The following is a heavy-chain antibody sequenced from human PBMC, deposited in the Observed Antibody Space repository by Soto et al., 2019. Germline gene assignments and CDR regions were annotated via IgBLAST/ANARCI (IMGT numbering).Heavy chain of an antibody. CDR2: IYSGGST. V-gene: IGHV3-53*04. J-gene: IGHJ4*02. Sequence: EVQLVESGGGLVQPGGSLRLSCAASGFTVSSNYMSWVRQAPGKGLEWVSVIYSGGSTYYADSVKGRFTISRHTSKNSLYLQMSSLRAEDTAVYYCARRMGRGGIDYWGQGPLVTVSS. D-gene: IGHD1-26*01. CDR3: ARRMGRGGIDY. CDR1: GFTVSSNY.